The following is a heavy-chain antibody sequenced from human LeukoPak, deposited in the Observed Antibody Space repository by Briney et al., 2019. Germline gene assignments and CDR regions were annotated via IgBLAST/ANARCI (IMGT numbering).Heavy chain of an antibody. V-gene: IGHV3-53*01. CDR3: LRDAEASLAN. CDR1: GFTVSSKY. J-gene: IGHJ4*02. CDR2: IYLDDKA. Sequence: GGSLRLSCAASGFTVSSKYMNWGREAPGEGLERGTVIYLDDKADYAGSVKGSFTLSRDKSKNTILMNSLRHEDTAVYYGLRDAEASLANWGKGMLVTVAT.